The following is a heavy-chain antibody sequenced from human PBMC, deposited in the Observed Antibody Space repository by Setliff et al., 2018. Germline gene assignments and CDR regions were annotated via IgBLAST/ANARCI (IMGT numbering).Heavy chain of an antibody. J-gene: IGHJ6*02. V-gene: IGHV4-39*07. CDR3: ARVRSYGSGNYYYYYYDMDV. Sequence: ASETLSLTCTVSGGSISSSSYYWGWIRQPPGKGLEWIGSIYYSGSTYYNPSLKSRVTISVDTSKNQFSLKLSSVTAADTALYYCARVRSYGSGNYYYYYYDMDVWGQGTTGTVSS. D-gene: IGHD3-10*01. CDR2: IYYSGST. CDR1: GGSISSSSYY.